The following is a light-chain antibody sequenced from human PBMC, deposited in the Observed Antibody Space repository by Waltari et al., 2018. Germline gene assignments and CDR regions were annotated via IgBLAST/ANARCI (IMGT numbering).Light chain of an antibody. CDR1: NSDVGGYPY. CDR3: CSYADGNTYL. Sequence: QSALTQPRSVSGSPGQSVTLSCTGTNSDVGGYPYVSWYQRRPGQAPKVLIYDVTYRASGVPNRFSGSKSGNTASLTISGLRPDDEADYFCCSYADGNTYLFGSGTYVTVL. V-gene: IGLV2-11*01. CDR2: DVT. J-gene: IGLJ1*01.